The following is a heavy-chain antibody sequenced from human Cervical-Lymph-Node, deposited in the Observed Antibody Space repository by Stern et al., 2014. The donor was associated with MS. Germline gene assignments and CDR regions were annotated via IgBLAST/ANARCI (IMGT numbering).Heavy chain of an antibody. CDR2: ITADGTGT. Sequence: EVQLVESGGGLVQPGESLILSCAASGFTFRTSWMHWVRQAPGKGPGWVSRITADGTGTFYADSFMGRFTISRDNARNTVYLHVNSLRADDTAVYYCTRDRGGDDAFDLWGQGTMVTVSS. CDR1: GFTFRTSW. V-gene: IGHV3-74*01. CDR3: TRDRGGDDAFDL. D-gene: IGHD3-10*01. J-gene: IGHJ3*01.